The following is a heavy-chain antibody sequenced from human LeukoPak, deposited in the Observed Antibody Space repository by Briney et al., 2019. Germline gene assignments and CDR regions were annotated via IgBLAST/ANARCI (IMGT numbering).Heavy chain of an antibody. CDR2: ISGSGTTT. CDR1: GFTFSSYA. Sequence: GGSLRLSCAASGFTFSSYAMSWVRQAPGKGLEWVSAISGSGTTTYYADSVKGRFTVSRDTSKNTLYLQMNSLRAEDTAVYYCAKGHIAVATGYYFDYWGQGTLVTVSS. D-gene: IGHD6-19*01. V-gene: IGHV3-23*01. CDR3: AKGHIAVATGYYFDY. J-gene: IGHJ4*02.